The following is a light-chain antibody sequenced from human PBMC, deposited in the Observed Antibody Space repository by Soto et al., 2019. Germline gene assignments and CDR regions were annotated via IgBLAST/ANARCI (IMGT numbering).Light chain of an antibody. CDR3: CSYAGSSFYV. CDR1: SSDVGGYNY. Sequence: SVLTQPRSVSGSPGQSVTISCTGTSSDVGGYNYVSWYQQHPGKAPKLMIYDVSKRPSGVPDRFSGSKSGNTASLTISGLQAEDEADYYCCSYAGSSFYVFGTGTKLTVL. CDR2: DVS. J-gene: IGLJ1*01. V-gene: IGLV2-11*01.